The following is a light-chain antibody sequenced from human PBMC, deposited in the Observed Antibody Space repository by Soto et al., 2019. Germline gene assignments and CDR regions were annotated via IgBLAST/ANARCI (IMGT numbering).Light chain of an antibody. J-gene: IGLJ3*02. CDR1: SSDVGSYNL. V-gene: IGLV2-23*02. CDR2: DVS. CDR3: CSYAGSTTSWV. Sequence: QSALTQPASVSGSPGQSITISCTETSSDVGSYNLVSWYQQHADKAPKLMIYDVSKRPSGISNRFSGSKSGSTASLTISGLQAEDEADYYCCSYAGSTTSWVFGGGTKLTVL.